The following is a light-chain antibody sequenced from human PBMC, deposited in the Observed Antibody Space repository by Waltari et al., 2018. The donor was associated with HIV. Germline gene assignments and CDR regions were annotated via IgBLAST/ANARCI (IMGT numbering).Light chain of an antibody. CDR2: KNI. V-gene: IGLV3-9*01. CDR1: YIGTKN. Sequence: SYQLTQPPSLSVAPGQTATITCGGDYIGTKNVRWYQQKPGQAPLLVIFKNINRPSGITERFSGSNSGNTAILTISAAQVADEADYYCQVWDSSTVIFGSGTTVTV. J-gene: IGLJ1*01. CDR3: QVWDSSTVI.